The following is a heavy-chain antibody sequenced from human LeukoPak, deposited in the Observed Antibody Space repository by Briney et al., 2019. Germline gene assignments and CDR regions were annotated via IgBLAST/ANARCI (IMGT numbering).Heavy chain of an antibody. Sequence: SETLSLTCTVSGGSISSYYWSWIRQPPGKGLEWIGYIYYSGSTNYNPSLKSRVTISVDTSKNQFSLKLSSVTAADTAVYYCARSYSSSWYSSFDIWGHGTMVTVSS. D-gene: IGHD6-13*01. V-gene: IGHV4-59*01. CDR1: GGSISSYY. CDR3: ARSYSSSWYSSFDI. J-gene: IGHJ3*02. CDR2: IYYSGST.